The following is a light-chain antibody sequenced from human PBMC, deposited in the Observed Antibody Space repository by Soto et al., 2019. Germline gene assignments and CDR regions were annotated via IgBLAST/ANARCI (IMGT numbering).Light chain of an antibody. Sequence: EIVLTQSPATLSLSPGERATLSCRASQSVSRYLAWYQQKPGQAPRLLIYDTSHRATGIPARFSGSGSGTDFTLTISSLEPKDFTVYYCQQRSSWPTFGGGTKVEIK. V-gene: IGKV3-11*01. CDR1: QSVSRY. J-gene: IGKJ4*01. CDR2: DTS. CDR3: QQRSSWPT.